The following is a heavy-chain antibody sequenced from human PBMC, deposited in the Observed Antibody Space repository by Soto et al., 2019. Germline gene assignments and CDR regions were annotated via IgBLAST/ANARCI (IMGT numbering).Heavy chain of an antibody. CDR1: GGSISNRTSY. CDR3: ARRSALPTYYKCMDV. CDR2: ISFSGST. Sequence: LSLTCTVSGGSISNRTSYWGWIRQPPGRGLEWIGTISFSGSTNFNPSLKSRVTMSLETSKNHFSLNLSSVTAADTAVYYCARRSALPTYYKCMDVWGQGTTVTVSS. V-gene: IGHV4-39*02. J-gene: IGHJ6*02. D-gene: IGHD3-10*01.